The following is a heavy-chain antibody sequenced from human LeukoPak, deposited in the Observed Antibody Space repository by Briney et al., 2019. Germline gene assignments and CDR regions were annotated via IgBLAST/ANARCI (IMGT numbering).Heavy chain of an antibody. CDR2: ISSSSSYI. CDR3: ARDRTTVVTF. D-gene: IGHD4-23*01. Sequence: SGGSLRLSCAASGFTFSSYSMNWVRQAPGKGLEWVSSISSSSSYIYYADSVKGRFTISRDNAKNSLYLQMNSLRAEDTAVYYCARDRTTVVTFWGQGTLVTVSS. V-gene: IGHV3-21*04. J-gene: IGHJ4*02. CDR1: GFTFSSYS.